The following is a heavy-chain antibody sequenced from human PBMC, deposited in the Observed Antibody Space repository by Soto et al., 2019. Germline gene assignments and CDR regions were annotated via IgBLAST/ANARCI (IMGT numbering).Heavy chain of an antibody. D-gene: IGHD5-12*01. J-gene: IGHJ6*02. CDR2: ISSSSSYT. Sequence: QVQLVESGGGLVKPGGSLRLSCAASGFTFSDYYMIWIRQAPGKGLKWVSYISSSSSYTNYADSVKGRFTISRDNAKNSLYLEMNCLRADDTAVYYCASVRALASDCMDVWGQGTTVTVSS. CDR1: GFTFSDYY. V-gene: IGHV3-11*05. CDR3: ASVRALASDCMDV.